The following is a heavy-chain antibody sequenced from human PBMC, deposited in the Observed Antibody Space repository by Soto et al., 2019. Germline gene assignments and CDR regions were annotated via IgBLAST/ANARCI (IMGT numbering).Heavy chain of an antibody. CDR2: IFHTGST. V-gene: IGHV4-30-2*01. Sequence: SETLSLTCAVSGGSISSGGYSWSWIRQPPGKGLEWIGYIFHTGSTYYNPSLKSRVNISIDRSNNQFSLNLSSVTSADTAVYYCARPIVVAPVYSAMHVWGKGNTVTVYS. J-gene: IGHJ6*04. CDR1: GGSISSGGYS. CDR3: ARPIVVAPVYSAMHV. D-gene: IGHD3-22*01.